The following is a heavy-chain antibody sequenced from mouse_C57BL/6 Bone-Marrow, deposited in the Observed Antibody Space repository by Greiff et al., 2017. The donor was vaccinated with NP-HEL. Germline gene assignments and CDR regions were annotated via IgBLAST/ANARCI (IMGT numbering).Heavy chain of an antibody. D-gene: IGHD1-1*01. CDR2: ISDGGSYT. CDR1: GFTFSSYA. V-gene: IGHV5-4*01. J-gene: IGHJ1*03. CDR3: ARDGVTTVVANWYSDV. Sequence: EVKVVESGGGLVKPGGSLKLSCAASGFTFSSYAMSWVRQTPEKRLEWVATISDGGSYTYYPDNVKGRFTISRDNAKNNLYLQMSHLKSDDTAMYYCARDGVTTVVANWYSDVWGTGTTVTVSS.